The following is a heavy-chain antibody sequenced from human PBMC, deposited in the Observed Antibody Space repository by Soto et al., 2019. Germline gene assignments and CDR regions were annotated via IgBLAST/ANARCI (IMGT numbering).Heavy chain of an antibody. J-gene: IGHJ2*01. CDR2: IKQDGSEK. Sequence: GGSLRLSCAASGFTFSSYWMSWVRQAPGKGLEWVANIKQDGSEKYYVDSVKGRFTISRDNAKNSLYLQMNSLRAEDTAVYYCARDRADYCSGGSCYSWYFDLWGRGTLVTVSS. V-gene: IGHV3-7*01. D-gene: IGHD2-15*01. CDR1: GFTFSSYW. CDR3: ARDRADYCSGGSCYSWYFDL.